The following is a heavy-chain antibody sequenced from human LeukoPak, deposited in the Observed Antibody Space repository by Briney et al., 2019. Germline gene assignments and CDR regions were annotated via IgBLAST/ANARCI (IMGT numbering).Heavy chain of an antibody. CDR3: ARDDGGRHTSSLDY. CDR2: TSNTGDII. J-gene: IGHJ4*02. V-gene: IGHV3-48*03. Sequence: GGSLTLYCAASGFTFSNYEMHWVRQAPGKGLEWVSYTSNTGDIIYYADSVKGRFTISRDNAKNSLYLQMDSLRAEDTAVYYCARDDGGRHTSSLDYWGQGTLVAVSS. CDR1: GFTFSNYE. D-gene: IGHD6-6*01.